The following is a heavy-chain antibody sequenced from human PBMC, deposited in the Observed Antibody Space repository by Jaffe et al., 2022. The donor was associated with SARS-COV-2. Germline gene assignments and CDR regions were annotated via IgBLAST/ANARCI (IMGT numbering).Heavy chain of an antibody. J-gene: IGHJ4*02. CDR1: GFTFSSYP. CDR2: ISYDGSNK. CDR3: ARGMNFHDSSAYYY. V-gene: IGHV3-30*04. D-gene: IGHD3-22*01. Sequence: QVQLVESGGGVVQPGRSLRLSCAASGFTFSSYPMHWVRQAPGKGLEWVAVISYDGSNKYYADSVKGRFTISRDNSKNTLYLQMNSLRAEDTAVYYCARGMNFHDSSAYYYWGQGTLVTVSS.